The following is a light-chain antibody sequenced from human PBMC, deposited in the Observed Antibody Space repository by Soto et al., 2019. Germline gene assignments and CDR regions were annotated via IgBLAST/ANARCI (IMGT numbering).Light chain of an antibody. CDR1: QSISTN. J-gene: IGKJ1*01. CDR2: GAS. Sequence: EIVMTQSPATLSVSPGERVTLSCRASQSISTNLAWYQQKPGQAPRLLIYGASTRATGIPARFSGSGSGTEFTVTISSLKSEDFAGYYCQQYNDWPRTFGHGTKVEI. V-gene: IGKV3-15*01. CDR3: QQYNDWPRT.